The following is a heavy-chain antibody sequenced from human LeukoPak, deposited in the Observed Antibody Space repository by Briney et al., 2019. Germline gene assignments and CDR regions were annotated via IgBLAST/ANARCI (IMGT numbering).Heavy chain of an antibody. V-gene: IGHV4-59*08. Sequence: SETLSLTCTVSGGSISSYYWSWIRRPPGKGLEGIGYIYYSGSTNYNPSLKSRVTISVDTSKNQFSLRLSSVTAADTAVYYCARLKYSSGWYPFDNWGQGTLVTVSS. CDR1: GGSISSYY. J-gene: IGHJ4*02. D-gene: IGHD6-19*01. CDR3: ARLKYSSGWYPFDN. CDR2: IYYSGST.